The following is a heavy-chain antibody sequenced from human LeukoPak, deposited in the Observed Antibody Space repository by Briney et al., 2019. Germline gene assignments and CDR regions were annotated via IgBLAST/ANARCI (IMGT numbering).Heavy chain of an antibody. CDR3: ARQESSNWD. D-gene: IGHD6-13*01. CDR2: IFYSGST. Sequence: SETLSLTCTVSGGSISSSTYYWGWIRQPPGKGLEWIGSIFYSGSTYYNPSLKSRVTISVDTSKNQFSLKLNSVTAADTAVYYCARQESSNWDWGQGTLVIVSS. V-gene: IGHV4-39*01. J-gene: IGHJ4*02. CDR1: GGSISSSTYY.